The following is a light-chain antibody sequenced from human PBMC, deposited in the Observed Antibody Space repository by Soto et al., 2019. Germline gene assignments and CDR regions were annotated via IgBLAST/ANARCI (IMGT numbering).Light chain of an antibody. Sequence: QSALTQPASVSGSPGQTITISCTGTSSDVGGYDYVSWYQQHPDKAPRFMIYEVTNRPSGVSHRFSGSKSGNTASLTISRLQAEDEADYYGSSYTTTSTYVFGTGTKLTVL. CDR1: SSDVGGYDY. V-gene: IGLV2-14*01. CDR2: EVT. CDR3: SSYTTTSTYV. J-gene: IGLJ1*01.